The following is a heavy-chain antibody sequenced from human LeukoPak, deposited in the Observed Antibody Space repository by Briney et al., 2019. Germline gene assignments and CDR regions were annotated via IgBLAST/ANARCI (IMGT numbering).Heavy chain of an antibody. CDR3: VRGSLRLPRSTPDY. J-gene: IGHJ4*02. CDR1: GFTFSSYG. CDR2: IWYDGSNK. Sequence: GGSLRLSCAASGFTFSSYGMHWVRQAPGKGLEWVAVIWYDGSNKYYADSVKGRFTISRDNSMNTLYLQMNSLRVEDTAVYYCVRGSLRLPRSTPDYWGQGTLVTVSS. V-gene: IGHV3-33*01. D-gene: IGHD2-21*02.